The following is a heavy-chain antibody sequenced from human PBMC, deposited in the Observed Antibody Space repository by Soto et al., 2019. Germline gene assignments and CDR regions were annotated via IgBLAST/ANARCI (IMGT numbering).Heavy chain of an antibody. D-gene: IGHD3-10*01. J-gene: IGHJ4*02. CDR3: ATASVWVYYSGSGERFDLPLDY. V-gene: IGHV1-69*02. CDR1: GGTFSSYT. Sequence: QVQLVQSGAEVKKPGSSVKVSCKASGGTFSSYTISWVRQAPGQGLEWMGRIIPILGIANYAQKFQGRVTITADKSTSTAYMELSSLRSEDTAMYYCATASVWVYYSGSGERFDLPLDYWGQGTLVTLSS. CDR2: IIPILGIA.